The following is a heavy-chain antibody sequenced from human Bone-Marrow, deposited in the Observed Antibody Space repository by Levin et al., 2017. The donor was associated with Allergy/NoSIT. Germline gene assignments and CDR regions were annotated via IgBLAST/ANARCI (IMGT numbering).Heavy chain of an antibody. Sequence: PGGSLRLSCETSGFNFFSYGMHWVRQSPGKGLEWVALISFHGIRFYADSVKGRFTISRDDSKNTVYLQMDSLTVEDTAIYYCARPFRLGYCTTNQCPSTDAFDVWGQGTRLIVSS. V-gene: IGHV3-30*03. CDR3: ARPFRLGYCTTNQCPSTDAFDV. CDR2: ISFHGIR. J-gene: IGHJ3*01. CDR1: GFNFFSYG. D-gene: IGHD2-8*01.